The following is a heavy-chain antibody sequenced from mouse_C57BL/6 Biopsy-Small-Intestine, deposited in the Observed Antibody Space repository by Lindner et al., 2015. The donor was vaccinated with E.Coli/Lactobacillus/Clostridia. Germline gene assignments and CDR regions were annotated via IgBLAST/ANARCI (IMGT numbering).Heavy chain of an antibody. Sequence: SVKVSCKTSGYTFTGYSLHWVRQAPGQGLEWMGRINPNNGVTAYAQKFEGRVTMTRDKSISTAYVELSGLTSDDTAVYYCARDELKYEILTGYYDYWGQGALVTVSA. CDR1: GYTFTGYS. CDR3: ARDELKYEILTGYYDY. CDR2: INPNNGVT. J-gene: IGHJ3*01. D-gene: IGHD2-3*01. V-gene: IGHV1-53*01.